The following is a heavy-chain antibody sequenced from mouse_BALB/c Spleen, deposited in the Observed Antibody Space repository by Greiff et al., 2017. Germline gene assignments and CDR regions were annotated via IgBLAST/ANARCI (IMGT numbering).Heavy chain of an antibody. Sequence: VQLQQSGAELARPGASVKMSCKASGYTFPSLTMHWVKQRPGQGLEWIGYINPSSGYTNYNQKFKDKATLTADKSSSTAYMQLSSLTSEDSAVYDCAMGVGYLDYWGQGTTLTVSS. CDR3: AMGVGYLDY. J-gene: IGHJ2*01. CDR2: INPSSGYT. CDR1: GYTFPSLT. V-gene: IGHV1-4*01.